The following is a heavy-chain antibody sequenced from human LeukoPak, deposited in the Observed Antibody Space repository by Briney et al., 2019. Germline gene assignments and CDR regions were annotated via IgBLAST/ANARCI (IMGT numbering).Heavy chain of an antibody. V-gene: IGHV3-53*01. J-gene: IGHJ4*02. CDR2: IYSVSST. CDR1: GFTVSSYY. Sequence: GGSLRLSCLSVGFTVSSYYMSWVRQPPGNGLEWLAFIYSVSSTYYPDSVKGPFTIPRDNSKNTLYLQMNSLRAEDTAVYYCASAERTVTTLLDYWGQGTLVTVS. D-gene: IGHD4-17*01. CDR3: ASAERTVTTLLDY.